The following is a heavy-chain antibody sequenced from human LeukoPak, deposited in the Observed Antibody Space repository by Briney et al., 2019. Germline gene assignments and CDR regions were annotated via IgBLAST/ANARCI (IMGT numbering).Heavy chain of an antibody. CDR2: ITYDAGNK. J-gene: IGHJ5*02. CDR3: AKDSLIAAGILIRLDNWFDP. V-gene: IGHV3-30*18. Sequence: GGSLRLSCAASGFTFSTYAMHWVRQAPGKGLEWVSIITYDAGNKYYADSVKGRFTISRDNSKNTLYLQMNSLRAEDTAVYYCAKDSLIAAGILIRLDNWFDPWGQGTLVTVSS. CDR1: GFTFSTYA. D-gene: IGHD6-13*01.